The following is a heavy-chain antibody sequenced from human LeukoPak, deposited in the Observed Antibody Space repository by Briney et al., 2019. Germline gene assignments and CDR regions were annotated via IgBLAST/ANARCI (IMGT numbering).Heavy chain of an antibody. V-gene: IGHV3-53*01. CDR2: IYSGSST. CDR3: ARDTFGVYSSSWYVGAFDI. D-gene: IGHD6-13*01. CDR1: GFTVSSNY. Sequence: GGSLRLSCAASGFTVSSNYMSWVRQAPGKGLEWVAVIYSGSSTYYADSVKGRFTISRDTSKNTLYLQMNSLRAEDTAVYYCARDTFGVYSSSWYVGAFDIWGQGTMVTVSS. J-gene: IGHJ3*02.